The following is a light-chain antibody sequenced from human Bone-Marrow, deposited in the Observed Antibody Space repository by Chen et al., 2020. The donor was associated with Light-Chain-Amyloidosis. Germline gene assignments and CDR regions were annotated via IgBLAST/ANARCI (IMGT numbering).Light chain of an antibody. CDR2: NVS. J-gene: IGLJ1*01. Sequence: QSALTQPASVSGPPGQSIAISCTGTSSDVGGYNDVSWYQQHPGKAPKLIIYNVSYRPSGVSNRFSGSKSENTASLTISGLQAEDEAEYYCTSYTSSGTLYVFGAGTKVTVL. V-gene: IGLV2-14*03. CDR1: SSDVGGYND. CDR3: TSYTSSGTLYV.